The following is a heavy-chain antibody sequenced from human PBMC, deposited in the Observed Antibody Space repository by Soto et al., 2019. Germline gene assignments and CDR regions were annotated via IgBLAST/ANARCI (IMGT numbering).Heavy chain of an antibody. V-gene: IGHV5-10-1*01. CDR3: ASPAPGYCSGGSCPYGMDV. CDR2: IDPSDSYT. D-gene: IGHD2-15*01. CDR1: GYSFTRYW. Sequence: GESLKISCKGSGYSFTRYWISWVRQMPGKGLEWMGRIDPSDSYTNYSPSFQGHVTISADKSISTAYLQWSSLKASDTAMYYCASPAPGYCSGGSCPYGMDVWGQGTTVTVSS. J-gene: IGHJ6*02.